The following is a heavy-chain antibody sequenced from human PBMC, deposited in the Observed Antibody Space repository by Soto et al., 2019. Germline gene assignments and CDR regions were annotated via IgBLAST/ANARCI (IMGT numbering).Heavy chain of an antibody. Sequence: PSETLSLTCTVSGGSISSYYWSWIRQPPGKGLEWIGYIYYSGSTNYNPSLKSRVTISVDTSKNQFSLKLSSVTAADTAVYYCARHVPDTQLWPGAFEYWGQGTLVTVSS. CDR1: GGSISSYY. D-gene: IGHD5-18*01. J-gene: IGHJ4*02. CDR2: IYYSGST. CDR3: ARHVPDTQLWPGAFEY. V-gene: IGHV4-59*08.